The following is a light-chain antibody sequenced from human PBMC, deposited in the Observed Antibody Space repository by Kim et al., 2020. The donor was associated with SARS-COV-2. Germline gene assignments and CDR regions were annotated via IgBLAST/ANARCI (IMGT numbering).Light chain of an antibody. CDR2: GAS. Sequence: SVSPEETAPLSCRARQSVSSNLAWYQQKPGQAPRLLIYGASTRATGIPARFSGSGSGTEFTLTISSLQSEDFAVYYCQQYNNWPYTFGQGTKLEI. J-gene: IGKJ2*01. V-gene: IGKV3-15*01. CDR3: QQYNNWPYT. CDR1: QSVSSN.